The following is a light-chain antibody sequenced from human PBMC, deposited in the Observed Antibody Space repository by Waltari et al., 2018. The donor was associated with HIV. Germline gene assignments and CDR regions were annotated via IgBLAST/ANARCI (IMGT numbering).Light chain of an antibody. CDR1: SSDVGGYNY. CDR2: EVS. Sequence: QSALTQPASVSGSPGQSLTISCPGTSSDVGGYNYVSWYKPHPGKATKLIIDEVSNRPSGVSNCFSGSKSGNTASLTISGLQADDEADYYCSSYTSSSTLVVFGGGTKLTVL. J-gene: IGLJ2*01. CDR3: SSYTSSSTLVV. V-gene: IGLV2-14*01.